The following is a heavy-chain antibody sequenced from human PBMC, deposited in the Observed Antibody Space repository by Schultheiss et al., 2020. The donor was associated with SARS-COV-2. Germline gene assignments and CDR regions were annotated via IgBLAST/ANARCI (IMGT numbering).Heavy chain of an antibody. CDR3: ARIDRALDGYIHYGMDV. CDR2: IYHSGST. J-gene: IGHJ6*02. D-gene: IGHD5-24*01. Sequence: SETLSLTCTVSGGSISSYYWSWIRQPPGKGLEWIGYIYHSGSTYYNPSLKSRVTISVDTSKNQFSLKLSSVTAADTAVYYCARIDRALDGYIHYGMDVWGQGTTVTV. CDR1: GGSISSYY. V-gene: IGHV4-59*06.